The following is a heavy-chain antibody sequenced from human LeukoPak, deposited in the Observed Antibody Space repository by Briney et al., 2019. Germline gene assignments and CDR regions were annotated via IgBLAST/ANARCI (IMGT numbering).Heavy chain of an antibody. Sequence: EASVKVSCKASGGIFNNYGFSWVRQAPGQGLEWMGGFVPLFKTAHYAPKFQGRVTITADESTSTAYLELSSLRSEDTAVYYCARDNVDVIALDYWGQGTLV. CDR2: FVPLFKTA. D-gene: IGHD2-21*01. CDR3: ARDNVDVIALDY. J-gene: IGHJ4*02. V-gene: IGHV1-69*13. CDR1: GGIFNNYG.